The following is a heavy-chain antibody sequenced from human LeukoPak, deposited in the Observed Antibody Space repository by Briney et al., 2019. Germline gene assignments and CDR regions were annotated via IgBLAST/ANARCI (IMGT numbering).Heavy chain of an antibody. CDR3: ARDRGWELLRGYFDS. J-gene: IGHJ4*02. CDR1: GYTFTGYY. Sequence: ASVKVSCKASGYTFTGYYLHWVRQAPGQGLEWMGWINTNSGGTNYAQKFQGRVTMTRGTSISTAYMELSRLRSDDTAVYYCARDRGWELLRGYFDSWGQGTRVTVSS. V-gene: IGHV1-2*02. CDR2: INTNSGGT. D-gene: IGHD1-26*01.